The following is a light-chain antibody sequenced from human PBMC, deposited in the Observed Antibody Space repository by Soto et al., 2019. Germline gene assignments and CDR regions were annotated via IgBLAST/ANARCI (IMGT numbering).Light chain of an antibody. CDR1: ALPKKY. J-gene: IGLJ2*01. CDR3: QSSDNSNSYVV. Sequence: SYELTQPPSVPVSPGQTASINCSGDALPKKYAYWYQQKPGQAPVLVMYKDTVRSSGIPERFSASSSGTTVTLTISGVQAEDEADYYCQSSDNSNSYVVFGGGTKLTVL. V-gene: IGLV3-25*03. CDR2: KDT.